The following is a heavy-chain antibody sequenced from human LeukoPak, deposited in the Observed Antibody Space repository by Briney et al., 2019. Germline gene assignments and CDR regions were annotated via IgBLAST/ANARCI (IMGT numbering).Heavy chain of an antibody. V-gene: IGHV3-23*01. Sequence: PGGSLRLSCTASGFTFNTYGMTWVRQAPGKGLEWVSAISGSGGSTYYADSVKGRFTISRDNSNNTLYLQMNSLRAEDTAVYFCAKVEIAVYDYVWGGDLDYWGQGTLVTVSS. J-gene: IGHJ4*02. D-gene: IGHD3-16*01. CDR3: AKVEIAVYDYVWGGDLDY. CDR1: GFTFNTYG. CDR2: ISGSGGST.